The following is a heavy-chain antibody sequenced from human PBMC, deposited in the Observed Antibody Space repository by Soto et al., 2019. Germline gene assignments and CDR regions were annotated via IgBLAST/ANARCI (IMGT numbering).Heavy chain of an antibody. CDR3: ASMIVVVPPYYYYYGMDV. CDR2: ISSSSSTI. Sequence: TGGSLRLSCAASGFTFSSYSMNWVRQAPGKGLEWVSYISSSSSTIYYADSVKGRFTISRDNAKNSLYLQMNSLRDEDTAVYYCASMIVVVPPYYYYYGMDVWGQGTTVTVSS. V-gene: IGHV3-48*02. D-gene: IGHD3-22*01. J-gene: IGHJ6*02. CDR1: GFTFSSYS.